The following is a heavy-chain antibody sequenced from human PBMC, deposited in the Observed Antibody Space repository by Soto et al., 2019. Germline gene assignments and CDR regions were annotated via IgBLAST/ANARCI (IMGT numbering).Heavy chain of an antibody. CDR2: IYISGST. D-gene: IGHD6-13*01. V-gene: IGHV4-4*07. Sequence: SEILSLTCTVSGGSLSSYYWNWIRQPAGKGLEWIGRIYISGSTNYNPSLKSRVTMSVDTSKNQFSLKLSSVTAADTAVYYCARDNQQPEEYYYGLDVWGQGTTVTVSS. J-gene: IGHJ6*02. CDR3: ARDNQQPEEYYYGLDV. CDR1: GGSLSSYY.